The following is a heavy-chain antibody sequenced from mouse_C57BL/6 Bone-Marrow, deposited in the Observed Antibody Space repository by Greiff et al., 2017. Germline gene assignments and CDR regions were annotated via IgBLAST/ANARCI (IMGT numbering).Heavy chain of an antibody. V-gene: IGHV1-69*01. CDR2: IDPSDSYT. J-gene: IGHJ3*01. CDR3: ARTTTVVAGDY. D-gene: IGHD1-1*01. CDR1: GYTFTSYW. Sequence: QVQLQQPGAELVMPGASVKLSCKASGYTFTSYWMHWVKQRPGQGLEWIGEIDPSDSYTNYNQKFKGKSTLTVDKSSSTAYMQLSSLTSEDSAVYYCARTTTVVAGDYWGQGTLVTVSA.